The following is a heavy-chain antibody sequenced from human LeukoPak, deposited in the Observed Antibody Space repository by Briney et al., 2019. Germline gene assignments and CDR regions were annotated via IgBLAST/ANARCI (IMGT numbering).Heavy chain of an antibody. CDR2: INPNSGGT. Sequence: ASVKVSCKASGYTFTGYYMHWVRQAPGQGLEWMGWINPNSGGTNYAQKFQGRVTMTRDTSISTAYMELSRLRSDDTAVYCCARSPSGYLGSSWPRPFDYWGQGTLVTVSS. CDR3: ARSPSGYLGSSWPRPFDY. D-gene: IGHD6-13*01. J-gene: IGHJ4*02. CDR1: GYTFTGYY. V-gene: IGHV1-2*02.